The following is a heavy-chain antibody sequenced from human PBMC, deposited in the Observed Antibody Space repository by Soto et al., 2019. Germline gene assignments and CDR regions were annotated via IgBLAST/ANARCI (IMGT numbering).Heavy chain of an antibody. J-gene: IGHJ6*02. CDR2: ISGYNGNT. CDR1: GYSFTTYG. CDR3: AREGPAPYYYSGMDV. Sequence: QVQLVQSRGEVKKPGASVKVSCKTSGYSFTTYGISWVRQAPGQGLEWMGWISGYNGNTNYAQKLKGRLTMTTDTSTSTAYMELRSLPSDDTAVYYCAREGPAPYYYSGMDVWGQGSTVTVSS. V-gene: IGHV1-18*01.